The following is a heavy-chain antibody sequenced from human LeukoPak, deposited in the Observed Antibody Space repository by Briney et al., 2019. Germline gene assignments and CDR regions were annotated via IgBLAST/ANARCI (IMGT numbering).Heavy chain of an antibody. Sequence: GSLRLSCAASGFTFSSYAMSWVRQAPGKGLEWVSAISGSGGSTYYANSVKGRFTISRDNSKNTLYLQMGSLRAEDMAVYYCARTRGASSWYLIGDFDYWGQGTLVTVSS. CDR3: ARTRGASSWYLIGDFDY. V-gene: IGHV3-23*01. J-gene: IGHJ4*02. CDR1: GFTFSSYA. D-gene: IGHD6-13*01. CDR2: ISGSGGST.